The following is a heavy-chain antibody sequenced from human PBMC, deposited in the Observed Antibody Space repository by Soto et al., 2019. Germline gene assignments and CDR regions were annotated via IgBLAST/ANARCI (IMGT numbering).Heavy chain of an antibody. CDR3: ARQAAAPGIDLWFNP. D-gene: IGHD6-13*01. J-gene: IGHJ5*02. V-gene: IGHV4-39*01. Sequence: SETLSLTCNVSGGSISSSRSYWAWFRQPPGKELEWIANIFYAGNTYYNPSLKSRVTVSVDTSKNQFSLKLDSVTAADTAVYYCARQAAAPGIDLWFNPWGQGTLVTVSS. CDR1: GGSISSSRSY. CDR2: IFYAGNT.